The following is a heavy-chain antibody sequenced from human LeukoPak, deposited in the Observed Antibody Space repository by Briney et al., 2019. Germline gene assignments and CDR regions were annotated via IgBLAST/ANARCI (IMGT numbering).Heavy chain of an antibody. V-gene: IGHV3-30-3*01. Sequence: PGGSLRLSCAASGFTFSSYWMSWVRQAPGKGLQWVAVISFDGSNKYYADSVKGRFTISRDNSKNTLYLQMNSLRAEDTALYYCARDSGWLLYFDYWGQGTLVTVSS. CDR1: GFTFSSYW. D-gene: IGHD1-26*01. CDR3: ARDSGWLLYFDY. J-gene: IGHJ4*02. CDR2: ISFDGSNK.